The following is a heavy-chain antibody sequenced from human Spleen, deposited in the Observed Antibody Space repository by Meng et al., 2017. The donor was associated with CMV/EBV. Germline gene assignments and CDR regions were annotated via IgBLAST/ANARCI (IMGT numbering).Heavy chain of an antibody. CDR1: GFTFSSYA. CDR3: ARDRGPPNILVKPVTNSVFFDY. V-gene: IGHV3-30*04. J-gene: IGHJ4*02. D-gene: IGHD2-15*01. Sequence: GESLKISCAASGFTFSSYAMHWVRQAPGKGLEWVAIISSDGKNKYYADSVKGRFTLSRDNSKTTLYLQMNSLRPEDTAVYYCARDRGPPNILVKPVTNSVFFDYWGQGTLVTVSS. CDR2: ISSDGKNK.